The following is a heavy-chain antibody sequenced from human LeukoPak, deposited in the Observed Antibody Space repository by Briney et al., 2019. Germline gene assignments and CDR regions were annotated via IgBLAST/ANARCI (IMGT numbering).Heavy chain of an antibody. D-gene: IGHD3-3*01. J-gene: IGHJ4*02. CDR1: GFTFSSYW. Sequence: GGSLRLSCAASGFTFSSYWMSWVRQAPGKGLEWVANIKQDGSEKYYVDSVKGQFTISRDNAKNSLYLQMNSLRAEDTAVYYCARHPTGITIFGVVIPYFDYWGQGTLVTVSS. CDR2: IKQDGSEK. CDR3: ARHPTGITIFGVVIPYFDY. V-gene: IGHV3-7*01.